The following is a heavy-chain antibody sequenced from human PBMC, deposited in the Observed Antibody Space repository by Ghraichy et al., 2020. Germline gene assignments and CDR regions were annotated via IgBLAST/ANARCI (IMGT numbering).Heavy chain of an antibody. CDR2: IDWDDDK. V-gene: IGHV2-70*11. D-gene: IGHD4-23*01. Sequence: SGPTLVKPTQTLTLTCTFSGFSLSTSGMCVSWIRQPPGKALEWLARIDWDDDKYYSTSLKTRLTISKDTSKNQVVLTMTNMDPVDTATYYCARIQTHYYYYGMDVWGQGTTVTVSS. J-gene: IGHJ6*02. CDR1: GFSLSTSGMC. CDR3: ARIQTHYYYYGMDV.